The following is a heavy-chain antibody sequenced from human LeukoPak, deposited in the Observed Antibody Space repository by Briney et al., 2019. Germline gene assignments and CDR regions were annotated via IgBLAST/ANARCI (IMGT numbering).Heavy chain of an antibody. CDR3: ARDVGARLSGF. CDR1: GGSFSGYY. Sequence: SETLSLTCAVYGGSFSGYYWSWVRQPPGKGLEWIGEINHSGSTNYNPSLKTRVTMSVDKSKNQFSLILSSVTAADTAVYYCARDVGARLSGFWGQGTLVTVSS. CDR2: INHSGST. J-gene: IGHJ4*02. D-gene: IGHD6-6*01. V-gene: IGHV4-34*01.